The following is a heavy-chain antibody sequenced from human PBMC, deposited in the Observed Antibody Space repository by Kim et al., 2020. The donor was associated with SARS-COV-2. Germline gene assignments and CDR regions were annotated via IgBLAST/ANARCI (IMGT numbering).Heavy chain of an antibody. D-gene: IGHD3-22*01. CDR1: GGSISSYY. CDR3: ARHPCSGYYGYYFDY. CDR2: IYYSGST. Sequence: SETLSLTCTVSGGSISSYYWSWIRQPPGKGLEWIGYIYYSGSTNYNPSLKSRVTISVDTSKNQFSLKLSSVTAADTAVYYCARHPCSGYYGYYFDYWGQGTLGTVSS. J-gene: IGHJ4*02. V-gene: IGHV4-59*08.